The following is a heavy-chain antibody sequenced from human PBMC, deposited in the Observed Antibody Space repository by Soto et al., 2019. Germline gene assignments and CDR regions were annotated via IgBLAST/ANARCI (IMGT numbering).Heavy chain of an antibody. J-gene: IGHJ6*02. CDR3: ARQPLLAAASRVGMDV. CDR1: GYSFTSYW. V-gene: IGHV5-10-1*01. Sequence: PGESLKISCQGSGYSFTSYWISWVRQMPGKGLEWMGRIDPSDSYTNYSPSFQGHVTISADKSISTAYLQWSSLKASDTAMYYCARQPLLAAASRVGMDVWGQGTTVTVSS. D-gene: IGHD6-13*01. CDR2: IDPSDSYT.